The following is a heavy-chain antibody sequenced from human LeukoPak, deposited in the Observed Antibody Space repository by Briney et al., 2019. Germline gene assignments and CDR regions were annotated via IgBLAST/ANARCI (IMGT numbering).Heavy chain of an antibody. CDR1: GFTFSSYS. J-gene: IGHJ3*02. CDR2: ISSSSSYI. CDR3: ASTTYYDFWSGYPSYDAFDI. Sequence: GGSLRLSCAASGFTFSSYSMNWVRQAPAKGLDCVSSISSSSSYIYYADSVKGRFTISRDNAKNSLYLQMNSLRAEDTAVYYCASTTYYDFWSGYPSYDAFDIWGQGTMVTVSS. D-gene: IGHD3-3*01. V-gene: IGHV3-21*01.